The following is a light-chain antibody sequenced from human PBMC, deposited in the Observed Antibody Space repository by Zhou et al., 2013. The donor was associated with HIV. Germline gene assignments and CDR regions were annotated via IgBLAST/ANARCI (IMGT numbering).Light chain of an antibody. V-gene: IGKV1-33*01. CDR2: DAS. CDR1: QVISES. J-gene: IGKJ4*01. Sequence: DIQMTQSPSSLSASVGDRVTITCQASQVISESLNWYQQKPGFAPNLLISDASDLQPGVPSRFSGSGSGTRFTFTINNLQPEDVATYYCQQYESLPLTFGGGPRCRSN. CDR3: QQYESLPLT.